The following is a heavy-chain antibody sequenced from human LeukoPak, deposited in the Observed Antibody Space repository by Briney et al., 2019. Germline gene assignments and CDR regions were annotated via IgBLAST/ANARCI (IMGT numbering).Heavy chain of an antibody. J-gene: IGHJ4*02. V-gene: IGHV3-30*02. CDR3: AKYRHGAYGSFFDY. D-gene: IGHD4-17*01. CDR1: GFKFSDHY. CDR2: IRYDGGDE. Sequence: PGGSQRLSCAAYGFKFSDHYIDWVRQAPGKGLEWVAFIRYDGGDEKYADSVKGRFTVSRDNSKNTLYLQMNSLRVEDTAVYYCAKYRHGAYGSFFDYWGQGALVTVSS.